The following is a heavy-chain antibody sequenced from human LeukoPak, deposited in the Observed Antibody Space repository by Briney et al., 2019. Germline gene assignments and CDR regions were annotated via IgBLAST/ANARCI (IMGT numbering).Heavy chain of an antibody. CDR2: IIPIFGTA. Sequence: AVKVSCKASGCTFSSYASSWVREAPGQGLEWVGGIIPIFGTASYAQKVQGRVTITTDESTRTAYMELSSLRSEDTAVYYCARDSLLRGYSYGSFDYWGQGTLVTVSS. J-gene: IGHJ4*02. CDR1: GCTFSSYA. D-gene: IGHD5-18*01. V-gene: IGHV1-69*05. CDR3: ARDSLLRGYSYGSFDY.